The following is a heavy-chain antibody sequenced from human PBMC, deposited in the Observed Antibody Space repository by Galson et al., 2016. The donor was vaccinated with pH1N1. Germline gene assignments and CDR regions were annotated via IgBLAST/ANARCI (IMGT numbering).Heavy chain of an antibody. CDR2: INPRSGYT. V-gene: IGHV1-2*02. D-gene: IGHD6-13*01. Sequence: SVKVSCKASGYAFTGQYMHWVRQAPGQGLEWMGWINPRSGYTFYSQNFQGRVTMTTDTSINTAYMEMGRLKFDDSAVYYCARGVAAAGSYYFDYWGQGTLVTVSS. CDR3: ARGVAAAGSYYFDY. CDR1: GYAFTGQY. J-gene: IGHJ4*02.